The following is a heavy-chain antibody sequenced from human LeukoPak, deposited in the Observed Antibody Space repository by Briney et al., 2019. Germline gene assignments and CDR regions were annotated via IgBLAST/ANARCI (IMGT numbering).Heavy chain of an antibody. Sequence: SETLSLTCTVSGGSISSSGYYWGWIRQPPGKGLEWIASIYYSGSTYYNPSLKSRVTISVDTSKNQLSQKLSSVTAADTAVYYCARDVAIYCSSTSCSYYFDYWGQGTLVTVSS. CDR3: ARDVAIYCSSTSCSYYFDY. CDR1: GGSISSSGYY. D-gene: IGHD2-2*01. V-gene: IGHV4-39*07. J-gene: IGHJ4*02. CDR2: IYYSGST.